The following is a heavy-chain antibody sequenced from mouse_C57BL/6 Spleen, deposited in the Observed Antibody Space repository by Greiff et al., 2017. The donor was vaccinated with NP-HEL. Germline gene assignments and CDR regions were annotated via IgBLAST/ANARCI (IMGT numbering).Heavy chain of an antibody. CDR2: ISDGGSYT. CDR3: ARGLTAVLAPFAY. V-gene: IGHV5-4*03. CDR1: GFTFSSYA. Sequence: EVMLVESGGGLVKPGGSLKLSCAASGFTFSSYAMSWVRQTPEKRLEWVATISDGGSYTYYPDNVKGRFTISRDNAKNNLYQQMSHLTSEDTAMYYCARGLTAVLAPFAYWGQGTLVTVSA. J-gene: IGHJ3*01. D-gene: IGHD6-1*01.